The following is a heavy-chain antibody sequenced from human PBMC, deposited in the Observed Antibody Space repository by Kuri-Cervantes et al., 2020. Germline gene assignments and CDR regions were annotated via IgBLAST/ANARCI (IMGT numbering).Heavy chain of an antibody. Sequence: LSLTCAASGFSFSSYSMTWVRRTPGKGLECISYISSDGTIKHHADSVQGRFTISRDNAKNSLYLQMNSLRAEDTALYYCAKEGYSSGWSRGGFDYWGQGTLVTVSS. CDR3: AKEGYSSGWSRGGFDY. CDR2: ISSDGTIK. J-gene: IGHJ4*02. V-gene: IGHV3-11*01. CDR1: GFSFSSYS. D-gene: IGHD6-19*01.